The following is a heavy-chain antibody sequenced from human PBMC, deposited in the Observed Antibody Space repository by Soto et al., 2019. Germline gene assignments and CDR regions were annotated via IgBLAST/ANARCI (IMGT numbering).Heavy chain of an antibody. Sequence: GGSLSLSCAASGFPFSSYSMNWVRQAPGKGLEWVSYISSSSSTIYYADSVKGRFTISRDNAKNSLYLQMNSLRDEDTAVYYCARDPHFVLMVYTYGMDVWGQGTTVTVSS. D-gene: IGHD2-8*01. CDR3: ARDPHFVLMVYTYGMDV. J-gene: IGHJ6*02. CDR1: GFPFSSYS. V-gene: IGHV3-48*02. CDR2: ISSSSSTI.